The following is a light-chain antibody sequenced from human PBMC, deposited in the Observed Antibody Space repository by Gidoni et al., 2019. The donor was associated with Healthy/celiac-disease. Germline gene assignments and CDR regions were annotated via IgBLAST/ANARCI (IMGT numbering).Light chain of an antibody. V-gene: IGKV1-9*01. Sequence: IPLIPSPSFLPASVGDRVTITCRASQGVSSYLAWYQHKPGQAPKLLIYAASTLQSGVPSRFSGSGSGTELTLAISSLQPEDFATYYCQQLNNYPPTFGGGTKVEIK. CDR1: QGVSSY. CDR2: AAS. CDR3: QQLNNYPPT. J-gene: IGKJ4*01.